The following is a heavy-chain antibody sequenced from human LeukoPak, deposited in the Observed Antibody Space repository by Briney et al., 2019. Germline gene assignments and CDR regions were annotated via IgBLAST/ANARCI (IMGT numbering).Heavy chain of an antibody. Sequence: GGSLRFSCAASGFTFSSYAMSWVRQAPGKGLEWVAVISYDGSNKYYADSVKGRFTISRDNSKNTLYLQMNSLRAEDTAVYYCARDESDYVSYYYYGMDVWGQGTTVTVSS. CDR3: ARDESDYVSYYYYGMDV. CDR1: GFTFSSYA. CDR2: ISYDGSNK. D-gene: IGHD4-17*01. J-gene: IGHJ6*02. V-gene: IGHV3-30-3*01.